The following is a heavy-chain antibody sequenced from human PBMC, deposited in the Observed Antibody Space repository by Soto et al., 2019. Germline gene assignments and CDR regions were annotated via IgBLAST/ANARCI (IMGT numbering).Heavy chain of an antibody. Sequence: ASVKVSCKASGYTFTSYAMHWVRQAPGQRLEWMGWINAGNGNTKYSQKFQGRVTITRDTSASTAYMELSSLRSEDTAVYYCARGIVGATAYDDWGQGTLVTVSS. CDR1: GYTFTSYA. CDR2: INAGNGNT. CDR3: ARGIVGATAYDD. D-gene: IGHD1-26*01. V-gene: IGHV1-3*01. J-gene: IGHJ4*02.